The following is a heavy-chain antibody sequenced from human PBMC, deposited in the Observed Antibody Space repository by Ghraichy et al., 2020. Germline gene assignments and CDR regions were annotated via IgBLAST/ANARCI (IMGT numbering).Heavy chain of an antibody. Sequence: GGSLRLSCAASGFTFSSYAMSWVRQAPGKGLEWVSAISGSGGSTYYADSVKGRFTISRDNSKNTLYLQMNSLRAEDTAVYYCAKDEGGREDYGDSGEVDYWGQGTLVTVSS. V-gene: IGHV3-23*01. CDR3: AKDEGGREDYGDSGEVDY. CDR2: ISGSGGST. CDR1: GFTFSSYA. J-gene: IGHJ4*02. D-gene: IGHD4-17*01.